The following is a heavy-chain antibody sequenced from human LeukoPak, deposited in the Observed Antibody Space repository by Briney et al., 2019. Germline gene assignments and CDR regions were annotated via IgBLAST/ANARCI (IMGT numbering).Heavy chain of an antibody. D-gene: IGHD6-13*01. Sequence: PSETLSLTCTVSGGSISSYYWSWIRQPPGKGLEWIGYIYYSGSTNYNPSLKSRVTISVDTSKNQFSLKLSSVTAADTAVYYCASLFDSSSWYFDYWGQGTLVTVSS. CDR1: GGSISSYY. V-gene: IGHV4-59*01. CDR3: ASLFDSSSWYFDY. CDR2: IYYSGST. J-gene: IGHJ4*02.